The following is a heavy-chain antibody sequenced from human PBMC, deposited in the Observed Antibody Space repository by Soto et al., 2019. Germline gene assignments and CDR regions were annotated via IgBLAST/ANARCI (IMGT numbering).Heavy chain of an antibody. CDR1: GGSISSSSYY. CDR2: IYKTGIA. D-gene: IGHD3-3*01. CDR3: ARTDYDFRRGKDAFEI. V-gene: IGHV4-39*01. J-gene: IGHJ3*02. Sequence: SETLSLTCTVSGGSISSSSYYWGWIRQPPGKGLEWIGSIYKTGIAFHNPSLKSRLTISVDTSKNQFSLKLNSVTATDTAVYYCARTDYDFRRGKDAFEIWGQGKMVTVS.